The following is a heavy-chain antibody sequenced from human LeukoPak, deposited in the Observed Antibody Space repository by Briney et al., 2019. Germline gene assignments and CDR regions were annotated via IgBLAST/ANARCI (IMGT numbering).Heavy chain of an antibody. V-gene: IGHV1-18*01. Sequence: ASVKVSCKASGYTFTSYGISWVRQAPGQGLEWMGWISAYNGNTNYAQKLQGRVTMTTDTSTSTAYMELRSLRSDDTAVYYCARAPGGAYFSDSNRGNAFDIWGQGTMVTVSS. D-gene: IGHD3-22*01. CDR1: GYTFTSYG. J-gene: IGHJ3*02. CDR3: ARAPGGAYFSDSNRGNAFDI. CDR2: ISAYNGNT.